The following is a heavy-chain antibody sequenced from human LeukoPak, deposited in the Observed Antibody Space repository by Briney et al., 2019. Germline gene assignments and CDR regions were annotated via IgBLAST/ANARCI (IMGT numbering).Heavy chain of an antibody. Sequence: GGSLRLSCAASGFTFSSYSMNWVRQAPGKGLEWVSFISSSGSYIYYADSLKGRFTISRDNAKNSLYLQMNSLRAEDTAVYYCARDDYDSSTPYYFDYWGQGTLVTVSS. CDR3: ARDDYDSSTPYYFDY. CDR1: GFTFSSYS. J-gene: IGHJ4*02. D-gene: IGHD3-22*01. V-gene: IGHV3-21*01. CDR2: ISSSGSYI.